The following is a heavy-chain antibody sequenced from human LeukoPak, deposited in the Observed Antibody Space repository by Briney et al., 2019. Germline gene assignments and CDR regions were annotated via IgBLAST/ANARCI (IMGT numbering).Heavy chain of an antibody. CDR1: GFTFDDYG. Sequence: GGSLRLSCAASGFTFDDYGMSWVRQAPGKGLEWVSGINWNGGSTGYADSVKGRFTISRDNAKNTLYLQMNSLRAEDTAVYYCAKNGRGVITRIDYWGQGTLVTVSS. D-gene: IGHD3-10*01. CDR2: INWNGGST. J-gene: IGHJ4*02. V-gene: IGHV3-20*04. CDR3: AKNGRGVITRIDY.